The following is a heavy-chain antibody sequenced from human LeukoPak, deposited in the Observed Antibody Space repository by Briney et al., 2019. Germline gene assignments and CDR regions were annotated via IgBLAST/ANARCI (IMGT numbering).Heavy chain of an antibody. CDR1: GFTVSSNY. CDR3: ASPLSGSDAFDI. Sequence: GESLRLSCAASGFTVSSNYMSWVRQAPGKGLEWVSVIYSGGSTYYADSVKGRFTISRDNSKNTLYLQMNSLRAEDTAVYYCASPLSGSDAFDIWGQGTMVTVSS. J-gene: IGHJ3*02. CDR2: IYSGGST. V-gene: IGHV3-53*01. D-gene: IGHD6-19*01.